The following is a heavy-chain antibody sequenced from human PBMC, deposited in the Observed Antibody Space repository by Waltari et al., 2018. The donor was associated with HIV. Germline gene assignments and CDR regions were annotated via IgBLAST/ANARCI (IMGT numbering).Heavy chain of an antibody. CDR3: ATGQQVWETWSQLDY. J-gene: IGHJ4*02. Sequence: QVQLVESGGGVVQPGRSLRLSCAASGFTFRNYGMHWVRPAPGKGLGGVAVISFEGSNQYYADAVRGRFTISRDNSKKKVFLQMNSLRLDDSALYYCATGQQVWETWSQLDYWGQGTLVIVSS. D-gene: IGHD1-1*01. V-gene: IGHV3-30*03. CDR2: ISFEGSNQ. CDR1: GFTFRNYG.